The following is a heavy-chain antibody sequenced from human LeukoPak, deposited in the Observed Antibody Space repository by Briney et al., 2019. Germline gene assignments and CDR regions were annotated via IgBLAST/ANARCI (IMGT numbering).Heavy chain of an antibody. CDR2: INPSGGST. CDR3: AADSRYCDGDCYDY. CDR1: GYTFTSYY. J-gene: IGHJ4*02. V-gene: IGHV1-46*01. D-gene: IGHD2-21*01. Sequence: EASVKVSCKASGYTFTSYYMHWVRQAPGQGLEWMGIINPSGGSTSYAQKFQERVTITRDMSTSTAYMELSSLRSEDTAVYYCAADSRYCDGDCYDYWGQGTLVTVSS.